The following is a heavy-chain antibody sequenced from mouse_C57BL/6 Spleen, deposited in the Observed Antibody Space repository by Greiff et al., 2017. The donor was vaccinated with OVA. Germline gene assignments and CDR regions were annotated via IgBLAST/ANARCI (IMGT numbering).Heavy chain of an antibody. V-gene: IGHV2-3*01. Sequence: VQRVESGPGLVAPSQRLSITCTVSGFSLTSYGVSWVRQPPGKGLEWLGVIWGDGSTNYHSALISRLSISKDNSKSQVFLKLNSLQTDDTATYYCAIITTVVAREAMDYWGQGTSVTVSS. CDR2: IWGDGST. J-gene: IGHJ4*01. CDR1: GFSLTSYG. D-gene: IGHD1-1*01. CDR3: AIITTVVAREAMDY.